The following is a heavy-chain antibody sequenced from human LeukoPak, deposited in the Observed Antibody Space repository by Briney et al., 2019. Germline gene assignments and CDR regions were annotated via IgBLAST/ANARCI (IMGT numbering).Heavy chain of an antibody. CDR2: INPNSGGT. V-gene: IGHV1-2*02. D-gene: IGHD3-22*01. CDR3: ARAGVYYDSSGYYDY. Sequence: ASVKVSCKASGYTFTGYYMHWVRQAPGQGLEGMGWINPNSGGTNYAQKFQGRVTMTRDTSISTAYMELSRVRSDDTAVYYCARAGVYYDSSGYYDYWGQGTLVTVSS. CDR1: GYTFTGYY. J-gene: IGHJ4*02.